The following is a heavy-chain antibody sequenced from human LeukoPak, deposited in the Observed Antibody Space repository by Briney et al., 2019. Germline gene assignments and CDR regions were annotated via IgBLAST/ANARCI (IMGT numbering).Heavy chain of an antibody. CDR1: GGSISSYY. Sequence: SETLSLTCTVSGGSISSYYWSWIRQPPGKGLEWIGYIHYSGSTNYNPSLKSRVTISVDTSKNQFSLRLTSVTAADTAVYYCARLNRVAAAGPSYYYHAVDVWGQGTTVTVSS. D-gene: IGHD6-13*01. CDR2: IHYSGST. V-gene: IGHV4-59*01. J-gene: IGHJ6*02. CDR3: ARLNRVAAAGPSYYYHAVDV.